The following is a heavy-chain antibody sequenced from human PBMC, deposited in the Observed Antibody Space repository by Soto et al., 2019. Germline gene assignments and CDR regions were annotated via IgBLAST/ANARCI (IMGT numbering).Heavy chain of an antibody. Sequence: PGESLKISCKGSGYSFTSYWIGWVRQMPGKGLEWMGIIYPGDSDTRYSPSFQGQVTISADKSISTAYLQWSSLKASDSAMYYCARLLPLGKRGYSYGHGIDYWGQGTLVTVSS. V-gene: IGHV5-51*01. CDR1: GYSFTSYW. J-gene: IGHJ4*02. CDR2: IYPGDSDT. D-gene: IGHD5-18*01. CDR3: ARLLPLGKRGYSYGHGIDY.